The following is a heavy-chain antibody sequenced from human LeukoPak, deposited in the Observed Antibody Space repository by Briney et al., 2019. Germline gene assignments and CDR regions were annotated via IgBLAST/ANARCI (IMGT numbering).Heavy chain of an antibody. D-gene: IGHD2-15*01. CDR2: IYESGST. V-gene: IGHV4-34*01. CDR3: ARGAWATRLGS. Sequence: SQTLSLTCAVYGESLNSYYWSWIRQPPAKGLAWIGEIYESGSTEYNPSLKSRVTISMVPSKQQFSLSLTSVTAADTAVYYCARGAWATRLGSWGLGTPVIVSS. CDR1: GESLNSYY. J-gene: IGHJ4*02.